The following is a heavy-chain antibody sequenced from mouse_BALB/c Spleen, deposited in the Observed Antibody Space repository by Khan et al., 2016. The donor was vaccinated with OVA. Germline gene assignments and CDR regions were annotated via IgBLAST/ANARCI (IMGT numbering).Heavy chain of an antibody. CDR1: GFTFTDYY. Sequence: EVELVESGGGLVQPGGSLRLSCATSGFTFTDYYMSWVRQPPGKALEWLGFIRKKASGYTSEYSATVQGRFTISRYTSQSILYLPMLTLRAEDSAAMEGRVAISTNKSQSRHYLLMNTRRDEEGAAYYCARVEYGYGFAYWGQGTLVTVSA. J-gene: IGHJ3*01. V-gene: IGHV7-3*02. D-gene: IGHD1-2*01. CDR2: IRKKASGYTS. CDR3: RVAISTNKSQSRHYLLMNTRRDEEGAAYYCARVEYGYGFAY.